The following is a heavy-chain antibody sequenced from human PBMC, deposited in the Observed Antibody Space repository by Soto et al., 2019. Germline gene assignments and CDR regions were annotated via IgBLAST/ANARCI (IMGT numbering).Heavy chain of an antibody. CDR3: ARAYYDFWSGSSPYYYGMDV. CDR2: MNPNSGNT. V-gene: IGHV1-8*01. D-gene: IGHD3-3*01. J-gene: IGHJ6*02. CDR1: GYTFTSYD. Sequence: GASVKVSCKASGYTFTSYDINWVRQATGQGLEWMGWMNPNSGNTGYAQKFQGRVTMTRNTSISTAYMELSSLRSEDTAVYYCARAYYDFWSGSSPYYYGMDVWGQGTTVTVSS.